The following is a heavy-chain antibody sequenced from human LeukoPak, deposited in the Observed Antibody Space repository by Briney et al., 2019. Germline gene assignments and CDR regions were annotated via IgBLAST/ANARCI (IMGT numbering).Heavy chain of an antibody. Sequence: GGSLRLSCAASGSNFDDYGMAWVRQGPGKGLEWVSGINWNGGSTGYADSVKGRFTISRGNAKNLLYLQMNSVRAEDTALYCCAGGDSSGWYFDLWGRGTLVTVSS. V-gene: IGHV3-20*04. J-gene: IGHJ2*01. CDR1: GSNFDDYG. CDR2: INWNGGST. D-gene: IGHD6-19*01. CDR3: AGGDSSGWYFDL.